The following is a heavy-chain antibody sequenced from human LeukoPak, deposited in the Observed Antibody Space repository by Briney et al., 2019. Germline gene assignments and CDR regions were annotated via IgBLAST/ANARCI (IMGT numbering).Heavy chain of an antibody. CDR2: INPNSGGT. D-gene: IGHD1-26*01. V-gene: IGHV1-2*02. CDR3: ANSVRSYYFDY. CDR1: GYTFTDYY. J-gene: IGHJ4*02. Sequence: GASVKVSCKTSGYTFTDYYMHWVRQAPGQGLEWMGWINPNSGGTNYARKFQGRVTMTRDTSISTAYMELSRLRSDDTAVYYCANSVRSYYFDYWGQGTLVTVSS.